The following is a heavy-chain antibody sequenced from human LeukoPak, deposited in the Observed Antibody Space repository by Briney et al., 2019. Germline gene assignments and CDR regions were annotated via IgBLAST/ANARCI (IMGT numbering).Heavy chain of an antibody. CDR2: ISNNFDT. CDR1: GFSFSSFE. Sequence: PGGCLRLSCVVSGFSFSSFEMNWVRQAPGKGLEWASYISNNFDTHYADSVKGRFTISRDNARESLYLQMNSLRAEDTAIYYCARSLSGYITDPFFDQWGQGALVTVSS. D-gene: IGHD5-12*01. J-gene: IGHJ4*02. V-gene: IGHV3-48*03. CDR3: ARSLSGYITDPFFDQ.